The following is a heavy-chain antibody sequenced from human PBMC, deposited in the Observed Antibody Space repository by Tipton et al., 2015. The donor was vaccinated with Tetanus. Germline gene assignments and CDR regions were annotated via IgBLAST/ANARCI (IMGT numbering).Heavy chain of an antibody. CDR1: GGSVSNSDYY. D-gene: IGHD2-21*01. CDR3: ARHVVQGAPRWFDP. Sequence: TLSLTCTVSGGSVSNSDYYWGWIRQSPGKGLEWSGSIWYDGSAYYNPSLKSRVTISVDTSKNQFSLKVRSVTAADTAVYACARHVVQGAPRWFDPWGQGTQVTVSS. J-gene: IGHJ5*02. V-gene: IGHV4-39*01. CDR2: IWYDGSA.